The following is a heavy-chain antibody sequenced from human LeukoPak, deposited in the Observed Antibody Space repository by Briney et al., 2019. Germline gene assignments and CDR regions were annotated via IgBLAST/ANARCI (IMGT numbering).Heavy chain of an antibody. CDR1: GGSISSYY. Sequence: PSETLSLTCTVSGGSISSYYWSWIRQAPGKGLEWIGYIYYSGSTNYNPSLKSRVTISVDTSKNQFSLKLSSVTAADTAVYYCARLDRDGYNLNYWGQGTLVTVSS. J-gene: IGHJ4*02. D-gene: IGHD5-24*01. CDR3: ARLDRDGYNLNY. CDR2: IYYSGST. V-gene: IGHV4-59*08.